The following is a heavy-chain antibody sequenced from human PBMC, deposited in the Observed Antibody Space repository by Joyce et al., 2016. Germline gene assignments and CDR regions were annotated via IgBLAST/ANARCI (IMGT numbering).Heavy chain of an antibody. J-gene: IGHJ4*02. Sequence: QVQLVQSGAEVKKPGASVKVSCTASGYTFTNYGISWVRQAPGQGLEWMGWTSAYNRGTNGARNPQDRVTVTRDRSTRTAYMEWRSLRSDDTALYYCVRDEKSSNFEGYIDSWGQGTLVTVSS. D-gene: IGHD6-13*01. CDR1: GYTFTNYG. CDR3: VRDEKSSNFEGYIDS. V-gene: IGHV1-18*04. CDR2: TSAYNRGT.